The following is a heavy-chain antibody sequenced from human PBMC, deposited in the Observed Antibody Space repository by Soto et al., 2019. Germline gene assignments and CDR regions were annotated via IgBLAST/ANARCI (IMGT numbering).Heavy chain of an antibody. J-gene: IGHJ4*02. D-gene: IGHD4-17*01. CDR3: AKGYGAQSYFDY. CDR2: ISGTAGGT. V-gene: IGHV3-23*01. Sequence: GGSLRLSCAASGFTFSHYAMSWVRQAPGKGLEWVSAISGTAGGTYYADSVKGRFTISRDNSKNTLSLQMNSLRADDTAVYYCAKGYGAQSYFDYWGQGTLVTVSS. CDR1: GFTFSHYA.